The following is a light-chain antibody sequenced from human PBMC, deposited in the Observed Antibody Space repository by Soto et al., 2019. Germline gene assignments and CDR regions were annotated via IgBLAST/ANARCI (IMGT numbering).Light chain of an antibody. CDR1: SSDVGSYNY. CDR3: CSYAGSNTQV. J-gene: IGLJ1*01. CDR2: DVT. Sequence: QSALTQPRSVSGSPGQSVTISCTGTSSDVGSYNYVSWYQQHPGKAPKLIIYDVTKRPSGVPDRFSGSKSGNTASLTISGLQAEDEADYYCCSYAGSNTQVFGTGTKLTVL. V-gene: IGLV2-11*01.